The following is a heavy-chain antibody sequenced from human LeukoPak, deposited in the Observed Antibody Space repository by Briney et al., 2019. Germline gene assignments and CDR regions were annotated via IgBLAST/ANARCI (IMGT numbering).Heavy chain of an antibody. Sequence: PSETLSLTCTVSGGSISSYYWSWIRQPAGKGLEWIGRIYASGTTNYNPSLKSRVTMSVDTSKNQFSLKLSSVPAAGTAVYYCARGSGSSWYHDYWGQGTLVTVSS. D-gene: IGHD6-13*01. CDR3: ARGSGSSWYHDY. CDR2: IYASGTT. V-gene: IGHV4-4*07. J-gene: IGHJ4*02. CDR1: GGSISSYY.